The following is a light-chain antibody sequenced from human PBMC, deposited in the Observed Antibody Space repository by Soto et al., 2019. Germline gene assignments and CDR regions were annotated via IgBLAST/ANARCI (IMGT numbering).Light chain of an antibody. V-gene: IGKV3-11*01. Sequence: EIVLTQSPATLSLSPGERVSLSCRASQSVSSYLAWYQQKPGQAPRPLIYDASNRATGIPARFSGSGSGTDFTLTISSLEPEDFAVYYCLQCSNWPHTFGRGTKLEIK. CDR2: DAS. J-gene: IGKJ2*01. CDR1: QSVSSY. CDR3: LQCSNWPHT.